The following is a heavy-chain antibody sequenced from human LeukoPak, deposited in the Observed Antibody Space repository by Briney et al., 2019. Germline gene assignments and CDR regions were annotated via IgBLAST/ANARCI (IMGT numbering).Heavy chain of an antibody. D-gene: IGHD4-23*01. V-gene: IGHV4-59*12. CDR2: IYSSETT. CDR3: ARGRPTVVTSRGYYYYYYMDV. Sequence: SSETLSLTCTVSGGSISNYYWNWLRQPPGKGLEGIGFIYSSETTNYNPSLKRRLSFSIDTSKNQFSLKLTSITAADTAVYYCARGRPTVVTSRGYYYYYYMDVWGKGTTVTVSS. J-gene: IGHJ6*03. CDR1: GGSISNYY.